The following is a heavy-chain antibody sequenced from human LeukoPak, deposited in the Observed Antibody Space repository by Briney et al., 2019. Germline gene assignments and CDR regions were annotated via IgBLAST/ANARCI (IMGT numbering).Heavy chain of an antibody. CDR2: ISGSGTYI. Sequence: GGSLRLSCAASGFTFSTYTIHWVRQGPGKGLEWVSSISGSGTYIYYADSVQGRFTISRDNAKNSLYLQMNSLRVEDTAVYYCARDSHRRGLDVWGLGTMVTVSS. CDR1: GFTFSTYT. CDR3: ARDSHRRGLDV. V-gene: IGHV3-21*06. J-gene: IGHJ3*01.